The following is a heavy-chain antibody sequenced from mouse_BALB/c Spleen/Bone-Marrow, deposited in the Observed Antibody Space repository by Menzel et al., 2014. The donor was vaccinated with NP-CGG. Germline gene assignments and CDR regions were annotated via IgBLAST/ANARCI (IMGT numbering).Heavy chain of an antibody. D-gene: IGHD3-2*01. CDR2: IDPETGGT. V-gene: IGHV1-15*01. Sequence: QAQLQQSGAELVRPGASVTLSCKASGYTFTDYEMHWLKQTPVHGLEWIGAIDPETGGTAYNQKFKGRATLTTDKSSSTAYMELRSLTSEDSAVYYCTRLDSSGYGAYWGQGTLVTVSA. CDR1: GYTFTDYE. J-gene: IGHJ3*01. CDR3: TRLDSSGYGAY.